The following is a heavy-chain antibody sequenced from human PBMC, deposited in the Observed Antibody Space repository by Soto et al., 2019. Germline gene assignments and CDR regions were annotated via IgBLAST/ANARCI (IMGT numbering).Heavy chain of an antibody. CDR2: ISGSGGST. CDR1: GFTFSSYA. V-gene: IGHV3-23*01. J-gene: IGHJ5*02. CDR3: ATDPSEVYNWFDP. Sequence: PGGSLRLSCAASGFTFSSYAMSWVRQAPGKGLQWVSAISGSGGSTYYADSVKGRFTISRDNSKNTLYLQMNSLRAEDTAVYYCATDPSEVYNWFDPWGQGTLVTAPQ.